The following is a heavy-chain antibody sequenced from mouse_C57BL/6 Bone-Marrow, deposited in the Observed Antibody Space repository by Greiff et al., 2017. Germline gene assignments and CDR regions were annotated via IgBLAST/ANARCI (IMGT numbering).Heavy chain of an antibody. V-gene: IGHV1-55*01. D-gene: IGHD1-1*01. J-gene: IGHJ3*01. CDR1: GYTFTSYW. Sequence: VKLQQPGAELVKPGASVKMSCKASGYTFTSYWITWVKQRPGQGLEWIGDIYPGSGSTNYNEKFKSKATLTVDTSSSTAYMQLSSLTSEDSAVYYCARECKYYGSSYWFAYWGQGTLVTVSA. CDR3: ARECKYYGSSYWFAY. CDR2: IYPGSGST.